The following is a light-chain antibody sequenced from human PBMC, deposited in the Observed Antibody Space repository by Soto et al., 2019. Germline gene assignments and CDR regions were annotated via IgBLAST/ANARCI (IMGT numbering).Light chain of an antibody. Sequence: DIVMTQSPDSLAVSLGERATINCKSSQSVLYSSNNQNYLAWYQQIPGQPPKLLIYWASTRESGVPDRLSGSGSGTDFTLTISSLQAEDVAVYYCQQYSTPPYTFGQGTKLEI. CDR3: QQYSTPPYT. CDR1: QSVLYSSNNQNY. CDR2: WAS. J-gene: IGKJ2*01. V-gene: IGKV4-1*01.